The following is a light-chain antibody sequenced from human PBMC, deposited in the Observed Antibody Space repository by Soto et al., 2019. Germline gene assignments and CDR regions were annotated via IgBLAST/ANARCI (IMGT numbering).Light chain of an antibody. J-gene: IGKJ5*01. CDR1: QSVSSN. CDR3: QQYGSSHT. Sequence: EIVMTPCAATLSVSPGERSTLSCRASQSVSSNLAWYQQKPGQAPSLLIYGASTRATGTPARFSGSGSGTEFTLTISRLQSEDFAVYYCQQYGSSHTFGQGTRLEIK. V-gene: IGKV3-15*01. CDR2: GAS.